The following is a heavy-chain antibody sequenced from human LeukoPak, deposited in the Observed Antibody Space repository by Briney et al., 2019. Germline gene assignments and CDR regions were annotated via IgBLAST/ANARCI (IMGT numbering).Heavy chain of an antibody. J-gene: IGHJ4*02. CDR3: ATERRGTVSFDY. V-gene: IGHV1-8*01. D-gene: IGHD1-1*01. CDR2: MNPNSGNT. Sequence: ASVKVSCKASGYTFTSYDINWVRQATGQGLEWMGWMNPNSGNTGYAQKFQGRVTMTEDTSTDTAYMELSSLRSEDTAVYYCATERRGTVSFDYWGQGTLVTVSS. CDR1: GYTFTSYD.